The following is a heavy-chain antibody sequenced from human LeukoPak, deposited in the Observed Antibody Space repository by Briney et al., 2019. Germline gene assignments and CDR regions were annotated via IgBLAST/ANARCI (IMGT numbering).Heavy chain of an antibody. J-gene: IGHJ6*03. Sequence: GGSLRLSCAASGFTFSSYAMSWVRQAPGKGLEWVSAISGSGGSTYYADSVKGRFTISRDNSKNTLYLQMNSLRAEDTAVYYCAKDGRAYYDFWSGYPRGYYYYYMDVWGKGTTVTVSS. CDR3: AKDGRAYYDFWSGYPRGYYYYYMDV. V-gene: IGHV3-23*01. D-gene: IGHD3-3*01. CDR2: ISGSGGST. CDR1: GFTFSSYA.